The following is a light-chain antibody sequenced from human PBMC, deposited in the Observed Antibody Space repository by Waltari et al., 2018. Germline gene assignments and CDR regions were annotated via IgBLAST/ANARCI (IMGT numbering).Light chain of an antibody. CDR3: QQRANWPPLS. J-gene: IGKJ4*01. CDR2: PAS. V-gene: IGKV3-11*01. CDR1: HSVSTF. Sequence: EIVLTQSPATLSLSPGERATLSCRASHSVSTFLAWYQQKPGQSPRLLIYPASNRASGIPARFSGRGSGTNFTLTISSLEPEDFAVYYCQQRANWPPLSFGGGTGVEIK.